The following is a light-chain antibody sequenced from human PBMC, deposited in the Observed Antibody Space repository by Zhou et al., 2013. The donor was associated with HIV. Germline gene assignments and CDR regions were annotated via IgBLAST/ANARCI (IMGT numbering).Light chain of an antibody. V-gene: IGKV3-20*01. CDR2: GAS. Sequence: EIVMTQSPPTLSVSPGERATLSCRASQSLTNNLAWYQQKPGQAPRLLIYGASSRATGIPDRFSGSGFGTDFTLTISRLEPEDFAVYYCQQYGNSPGTFGQGTKVEIK. CDR3: QQYGNSPGT. J-gene: IGKJ1*01. CDR1: QSLTNN.